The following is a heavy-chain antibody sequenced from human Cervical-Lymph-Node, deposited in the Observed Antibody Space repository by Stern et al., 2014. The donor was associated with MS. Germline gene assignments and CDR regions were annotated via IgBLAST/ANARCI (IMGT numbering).Heavy chain of an antibody. V-gene: IGHV4-31*03. D-gene: IGHD2-2*01. CDR3: AREGGRVTSGGTHHFDY. CDR2: IPYSGRT. Sequence: QVQLQESGPGLVKPSQTLSLTCTVSGDSISSGGYYWNWIRQHPGKGLECIGYIPYSGRTYYNPSLKSRATISVDTSKTHFSLKLSSVTAADTAVYYCAREGGRVTSGGTHHFDYWGQGILVTVSS. J-gene: IGHJ4*02. CDR1: GDSISSGGYY.